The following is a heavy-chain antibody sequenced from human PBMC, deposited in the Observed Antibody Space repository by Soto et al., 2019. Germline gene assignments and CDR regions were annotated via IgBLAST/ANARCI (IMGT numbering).Heavy chain of an antibody. CDR2: INTSKGNT. Sequence: ASVKVSCKTSGYTFTSYGISWVRQAPGQGLEWMGWINTSKGNTNYAQKFQGRVTISRDNSKNTLYLQMNSLRAEDTAVYYCAREGLRFLEWSLRRYFDYWGQGTLVTVSS. V-gene: IGHV1-18*01. J-gene: IGHJ4*02. D-gene: IGHD3-3*01. CDR3: AREGLRFLEWSLRRYFDY. CDR1: GYTFTSYG.